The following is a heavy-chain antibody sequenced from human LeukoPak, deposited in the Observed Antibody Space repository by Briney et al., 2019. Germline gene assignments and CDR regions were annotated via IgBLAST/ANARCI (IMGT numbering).Heavy chain of an antibody. D-gene: IGHD1-26*01. CDR1: GGTFSSYA. CDR3: ASGKVGATYFDY. V-gene: IGHV1-69*13. Sequence: SVKVSCKASGGTFSSYAISWVRQAPGQGLEWMGGIIPIFGTANYAQKFQGRVTITADESTSTAYMELSSLRSEDTAVYYCASGKVGATYFDYWGQGTLVTVSS. CDR2: IIPIFGTA. J-gene: IGHJ4*02.